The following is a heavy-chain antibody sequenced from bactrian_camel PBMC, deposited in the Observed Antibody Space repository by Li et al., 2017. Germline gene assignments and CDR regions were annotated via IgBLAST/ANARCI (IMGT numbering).Heavy chain of an antibody. CDR3: ARVRKWSGYFYDY. CDR1: GFTFSLYY. D-gene: IGHD2*01. J-gene: IGHJ4*01. V-gene: IGHV3-2*01. Sequence: HVQLVESGGGLVQPRGSLRLSCGAFGFTFSLYYMSWVRQAPGKGLEWVSSIYSDGSKTLYADSVKGRFTISRDNAKNTGYLQMNSLKSDDTALYYCARVRKWSGYFYDYWGQGTQVTVS. CDR2: IYSDGSKT.